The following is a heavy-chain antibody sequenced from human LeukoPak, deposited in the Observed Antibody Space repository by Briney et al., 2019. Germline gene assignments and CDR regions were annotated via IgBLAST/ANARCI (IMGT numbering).Heavy chain of an antibody. D-gene: IGHD3-3*01. CDR1: GFTFCSYG. Sequence: PGRSLRLSCAASGFTFCSYGMHWVRQAPGKGLEWVAVIWYDGSNKYYADSVKGRFTISRDNSKNTLYLQMNSLRAEDTAVYYCAREGTIFGVDYYYYGMDVWGQGTTVTVSS. V-gene: IGHV3-33*01. J-gene: IGHJ6*02. CDR2: IWYDGSNK. CDR3: AREGTIFGVDYYYYGMDV.